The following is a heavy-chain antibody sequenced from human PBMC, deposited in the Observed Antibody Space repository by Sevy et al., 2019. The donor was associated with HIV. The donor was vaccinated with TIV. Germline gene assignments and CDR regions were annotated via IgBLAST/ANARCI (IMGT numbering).Heavy chain of an antibody. CDR2: ILYDGSNK. V-gene: IGHV3-30-3*01. D-gene: IGHD6-19*01. CDR1: GFTFSRHA. CDR3: ARSAVAGIEAWFDP. J-gene: IGHJ5*02. Sequence: GGSRLSCVGSGFTFSRHAMHWVRQAPGKGLEWVAVILYDGSNKYYADSVKGRFTISRDNSKNTLDLEMNSLRPEDTAVYYCARSAVAGIEAWFDPWGLGTLVTVSS.